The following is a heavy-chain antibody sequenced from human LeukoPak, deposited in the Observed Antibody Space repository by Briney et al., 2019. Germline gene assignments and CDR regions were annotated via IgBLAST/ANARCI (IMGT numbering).Heavy chain of an antibody. CDR2: IDPSDSET. J-gene: IGHJ3*02. Sequence: GESLKISCKASGYNFASYWIGWVRQKPGKGLEWMGIIDPSDSETRYSPSFRGQVTISLDMSISTAYLHWPSLKASDTAMYYCARPHATVKGDAFDIWGQGTTVTVSS. V-gene: IGHV5-51*01. CDR3: ARPHATVKGDAFDI. CDR1: GYNFASYW. D-gene: IGHD2-21*02.